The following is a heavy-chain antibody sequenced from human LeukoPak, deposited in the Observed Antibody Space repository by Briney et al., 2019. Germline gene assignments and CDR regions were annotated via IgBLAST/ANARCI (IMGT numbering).Heavy chain of an antibody. Sequence: GGSLRLSCAASGFTFSSYSMNWVRQAPGKGLEWVSSISSSSSYIYYADSVKGRFTISRDNAKNSLFLQMNSLRAEDTAVYYCARSLWEYYDFWSGADYWGQGTLVTVSS. CDR2: ISSSSSYI. CDR1: GFTFSSYS. CDR3: ARSLWEYYDFWSGADY. V-gene: IGHV3-21*01. J-gene: IGHJ4*02. D-gene: IGHD3-3*01.